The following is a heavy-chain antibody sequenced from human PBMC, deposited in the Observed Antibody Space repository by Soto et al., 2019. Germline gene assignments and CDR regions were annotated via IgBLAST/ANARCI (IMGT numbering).Heavy chain of an antibody. CDR3: ARDKGDGSGSYYGY. Sequence: QVQLVQSGAEVKKPGASVKVSCKASGYTFTSYGFTWVRQAPGQGLEWMGWISADNGNTHYTQKFQGRVTMTTDTSTSTAYMELRSLRSDDTAVYYCARDKGDGSGSYYGYWGQGTLVTVSS. D-gene: IGHD3-10*01. CDR1: GYTFTSYG. CDR2: ISADNGNT. J-gene: IGHJ4*02. V-gene: IGHV1-18*01.